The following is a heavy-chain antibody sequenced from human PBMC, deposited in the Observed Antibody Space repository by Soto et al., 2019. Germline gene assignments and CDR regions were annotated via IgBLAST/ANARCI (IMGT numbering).Heavy chain of an antibody. D-gene: IGHD3-10*01. J-gene: IGHJ6*02. CDR2: ISSSSSYI. Sequence: PGGSLRLSCAASGFTFSSYSMNWVRQAPGKGLEWVSSISSSSSYIYYADSVKGRFTISRDNAKNSLYLQMNSLRAEDTAVYYCARGLKAGYYYYYGMDVWGQGTTVTVSS. CDR3: ARGLKAGYYYYYGMDV. V-gene: IGHV3-21*01. CDR1: GFTFSSYS.